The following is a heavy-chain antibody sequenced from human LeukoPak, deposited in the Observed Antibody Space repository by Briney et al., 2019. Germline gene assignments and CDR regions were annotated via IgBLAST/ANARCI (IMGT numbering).Heavy chain of an antibody. Sequence: SETLSLTCTVSGGSISSYYWSWIRQPPGKGLEWIGNIHYSGSTKYNPSLKSRVTISVDTSKNQFSLRVTSLTAADTAVYYCARLGALHDAFDVWGQGTLVAVSS. J-gene: IGHJ3*01. CDR2: IHYSGST. V-gene: IGHV4-59*12. CDR3: ARLGALHDAFDV. CDR1: GGSISSYY. D-gene: IGHD3-16*01.